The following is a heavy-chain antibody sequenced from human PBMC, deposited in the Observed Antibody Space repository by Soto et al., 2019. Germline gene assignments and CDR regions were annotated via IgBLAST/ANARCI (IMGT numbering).Heavy chain of an antibody. J-gene: IGHJ4*02. V-gene: IGHV3-13*04. CDR3: ARGKRYYDSSGFLNY. Sequence: AGGSLRLSCAASGFTFTNYDMHWVRQATGKGLEWVSSIDTAGDTYYPGSVKGRFTISRENANNSLYLQMNSLTAGDTAVYFCARGKRYYDSSGFLNYWGQGTLVTVSS. D-gene: IGHD3-22*01. CDR1: GFTFTNYD. CDR2: IDTAGDT.